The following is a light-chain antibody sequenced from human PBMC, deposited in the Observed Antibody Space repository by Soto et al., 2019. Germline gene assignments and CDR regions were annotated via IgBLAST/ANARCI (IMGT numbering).Light chain of an antibody. CDR3: QQLNSYRIT. V-gene: IGKV1-9*01. J-gene: IGKJ5*01. CDR2: AAS. Sequence: IKLTQSPSSLSASVGDRVTITCRASQGISSYLAWYQQKPGKAPRLLIYAASTLPTGVPSRFSGSGSGTDYPLTISSLQPEDFATYYCQQLNSYRITFGQGTRLEIK. CDR1: QGISSY.